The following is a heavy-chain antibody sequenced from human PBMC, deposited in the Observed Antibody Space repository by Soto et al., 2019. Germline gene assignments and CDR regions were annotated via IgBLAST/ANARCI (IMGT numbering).Heavy chain of an antibody. CDR1: GGSISSGGYY. D-gene: IGHD3-10*01. V-gene: IGHV4-39*07. J-gene: IGHJ6*02. CDR3: XRAVXXXSGXYLYYYYYGMDV. Sequence: PSETLSLTCTVSGGSISSGGYYWSWVRQPPGKGLEWIGEIYHSGSTNYNPSLKSRVTISVDKSTNQFSLKLSSVTAADTGVYSXXRAVXXXSGXYLYYYYYGMDVXGQGTTVTVSS. CDR2: IYHSGST.